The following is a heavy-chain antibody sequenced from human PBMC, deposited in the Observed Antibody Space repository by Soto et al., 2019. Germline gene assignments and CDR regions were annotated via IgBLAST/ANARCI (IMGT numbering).Heavy chain of an antibody. CDR2: IYWDDDK. CDR1: GFSLSTTGVG. V-gene: IGHV2-5*02. Sequence: QSTLKESGPTLVNPTQTLTLTCTFSGFSLSTTGVGVGWIRQPPGKALECLALIYWDDDKRYNPSLKNRLTIAKDTSRNQVVLTMTNMDPVDTATYFCAHRRGPYSNWNDGDFDYWGQGTLVTVSS. CDR3: AHRRGPYSNWNDGDFDY. J-gene: IGHJ4*02. D-gene: IGHD1-1*01.